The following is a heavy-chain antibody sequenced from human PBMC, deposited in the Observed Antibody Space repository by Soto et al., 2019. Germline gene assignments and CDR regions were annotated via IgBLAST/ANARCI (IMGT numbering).Heavy chain of an antibody. CDR3: TSRSELAAAN. V-gene: IGHV3-49*03. CDR2: IRSKAYGGTT. CDR1: GFTFGDYA. Sequence: GWSLRLSCTASGFTFGDYAMRWFRQAPGKGLEWVGFIRSKAYGGTTEYAASVKGRFTISRDDSKSIAYLQRNSLKTEDTDVYDCTSRSELAAANWGQGTLVTV. D-gene: IGHD6-13*01. J-gene: IGHJ4*02.